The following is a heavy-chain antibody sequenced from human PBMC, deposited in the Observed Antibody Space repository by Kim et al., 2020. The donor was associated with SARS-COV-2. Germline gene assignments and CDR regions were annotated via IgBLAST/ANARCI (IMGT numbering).Heavy chain of an antibody. CDR1: GFTFSSYG. CDR2: ISYDGSNK. J-gene: IGHJ6*02. D-gene: IGHD2-2*01. Sequence: GGSLRLSCAASGFTFSSYGMHWVRQAPGKGLEWVAVISYDGSNKYYADSVKGRFTISRDNSKNTLYLQMNSLRAEDTAVYYCARDAVDCSSTSCYSGWTYIYYGMDVWGQRTTVTVSS. V-gene: IGHV3-33*05. CDR3: ARDAVDCSSTSCYSGWTYIYYGMDV.